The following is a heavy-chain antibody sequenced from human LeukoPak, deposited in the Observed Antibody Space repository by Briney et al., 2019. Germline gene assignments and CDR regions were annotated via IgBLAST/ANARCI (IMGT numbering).Heavy chain of an antibody. CDR2: IYNDGST. J-gene: IGHJ4*02. CDR3: ARDPSWLGYFDY. D-gene: IGHD3-22*01. Sequence: GGSLRLSCAASGLTVSSSYMSWVRQAPGKGLEWVSIIYNDGSTYYADSMKGRFTISRDNSKNTLYLQVNSLRAEDTAMYYCARDPSWLGYFDYWGQGTLVTVAS. V-gene: IGHV3-53*01. CDR1: GLTVSSSY.